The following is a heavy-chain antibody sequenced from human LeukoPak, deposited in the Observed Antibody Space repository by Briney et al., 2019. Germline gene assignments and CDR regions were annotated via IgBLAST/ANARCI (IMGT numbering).Heavy chain of an antibody. CDR3: ARDLPLCSGGSCYSGWFDP. Sequence: VASVKVSCKASGYTFTGYYMHWVRQAPGQGLEWMGWINPNSGGTNYAQKFQGRVTMTRDTSISTAYMELSRLRSDDTAVYYCARDLPLCSGGSCYSGWFDPWGQGTLVTVSS. CDR1: GYTFTGYY. CDR2: INPNSGGT. J-gene: IGHJ5*02. D-gene: IGHD2-15*01. V-gene: IGHV1-2*02.